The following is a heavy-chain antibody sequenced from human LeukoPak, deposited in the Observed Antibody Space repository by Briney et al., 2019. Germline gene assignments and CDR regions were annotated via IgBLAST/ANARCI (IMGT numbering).Heavy chain of an antibody. V-gene: IGHV3-23*01. CDR3: AASLDLAVYGIDY. Sequence: GGSLRLSCAASGFTFSSYAVSWVRQSLGKGLKWVSGISGRGESTYYADSVKGRFTISRDYSKNTVYLQMNSLRAEDTALYYCAASLDLAVYGIDYWGQGTLDTVSS. CDR2: ISGRGEST. CDR1: GFTFSSYA. J-gene: IGHJ4*02. D-gene: IGHD2-8*02.